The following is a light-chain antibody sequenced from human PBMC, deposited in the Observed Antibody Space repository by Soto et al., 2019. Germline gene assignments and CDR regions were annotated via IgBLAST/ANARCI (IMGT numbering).Light chain of an antibody. CDR1: QSIGSY. CDR3: QQSYSTPSIT. V-gene: IGKV1-39*01. Sequence: IRMPPSPFSLSANDGDSVTITCRASQSIGSYLNGYQQKPGKEPHRLIYAASSMQSGVPSKISGSGSATDFTLTISSLQPAEFATYYCQQSYSTPSITFGQGTRLEIK. J-gene: IGKJ5*01. CDR2: AAS.